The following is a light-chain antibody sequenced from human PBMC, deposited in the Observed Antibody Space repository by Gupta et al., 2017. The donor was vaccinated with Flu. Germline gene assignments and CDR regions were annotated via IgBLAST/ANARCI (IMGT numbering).Light chain of an antibody. V-gene: IGKV3-11*01. CDR1: QSVSTY. CDR2: DAS. Sequence: GERATLACRASQSVSTYLAWYQQKPGQAPRLLIYDASKRATGIPARFSGSGSGTDFTLTINSLEPEDFGIYYCQQRSNWVYTFGQGSKLEIK. CDR3: QQRSNWVYT. J-gene: IGKJ2*01.